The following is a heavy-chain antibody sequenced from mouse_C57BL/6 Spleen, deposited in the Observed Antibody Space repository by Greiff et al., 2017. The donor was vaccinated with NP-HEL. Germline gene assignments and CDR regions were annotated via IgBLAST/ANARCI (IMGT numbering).Heavy chain of an antibody. CDR1: GYTFTSYW. D-gene: IGHD2-1*01. J-gene: IGHJ4*01. V-gene: IGHV1-69*01. Sequence: QVQLKQPGAELVMPGASVKLSCKASGYTFTSYWMHWVKQRPGQGLEWIGEIDPSDSYTNYNQKFKGKSTLTVDKSSSTAYMQLSSLTSEDSAVYYCARGELPHYYAMDYWGQGTSVTVSS. CDR3: ARGELPHYYAMDY. CDR2: IDPSDSYT.